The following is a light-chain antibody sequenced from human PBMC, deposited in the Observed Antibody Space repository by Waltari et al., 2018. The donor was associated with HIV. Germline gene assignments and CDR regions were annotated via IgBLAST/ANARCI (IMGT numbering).Light chain of an antibody. CDR3: AAWDDSLSGLV. CDR2: RNN. CDR1: SSNIGSNY. Sequence: QSVLTQPPSASGTPGQRVTISCSGSSSNIGSNYVSWYQQLPGTAPKHLIYRNNQRPSGVPDRFSGSKSGTSASLAISGLRSEDEADYYCAAWDDSLSGLVFGGGTKLTVL. V-gene: IGLV1-47*01. J-gene: IGLJ3*02.